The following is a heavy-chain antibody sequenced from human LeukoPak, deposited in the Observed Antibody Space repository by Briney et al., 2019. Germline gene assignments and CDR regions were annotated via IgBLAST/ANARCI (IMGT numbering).Heavy chain of an antibody. CDR2: IYYSGST. Sequence: PSETLSLTCTVSGGSISSYYWSWIRQPPGKGLEWIGYIYYSGSTNYNPSLKSRVTISVDTSKNQFSLKLSSVTAADTAVYYCARRADSTVAGTVYYYYYYGMDVWGQGTTVTVSS. V-gene: IGHV4-59*08. CDR3: ARRADSTVAGTVYYYYYYGMDV. D-gene: IGHD6-19*01. CDR1: GGSISSYY. J-gene: IGHJ6*02.